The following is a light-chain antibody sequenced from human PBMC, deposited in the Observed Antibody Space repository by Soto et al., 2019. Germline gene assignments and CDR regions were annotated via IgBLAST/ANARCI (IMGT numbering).Light chain of an antibody. V-gene: IGKV1-5*03. CDR1: QTIGSW. J-gene: IGKJ3*01. Sequence: DLQMTQSPSTLSASVGDSVIITCRASQTIGSWLAWYQQKPGKVPKLLIHKASSLESGVSSRFSGSGSGTEFTLTIRSLQPDDFATYYCQQYRSLSAFGPGTKVDIK. CDR3: QQYRSLSA. CDR2: KAS.